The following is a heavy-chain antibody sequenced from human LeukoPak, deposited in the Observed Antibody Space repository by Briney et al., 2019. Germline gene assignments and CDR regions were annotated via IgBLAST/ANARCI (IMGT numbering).Heavy chain of an antibody. D-gene: IGHD6-19*01. Sequence: VASVKVSFKVSGYALSELSMHWVRQAPGKGLEWMGGFHPEDGETIYAQKFQGRVAVTEDPSTDTAYMELSSLRSEDTAVYYCATDRGNIGWYLGFDYWGQGTVVTVSS. CDR1: GYALSELS. J-gene: IGHJ4*02. V-gene: IGHV1-24*01. CDR3: ATDRGNIGWYLGFDY. CDR2: FHPEDGET.